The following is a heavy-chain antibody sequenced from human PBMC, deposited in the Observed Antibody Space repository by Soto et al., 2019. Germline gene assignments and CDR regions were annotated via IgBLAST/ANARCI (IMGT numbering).Heavy chain of an antibody. V-gene: IGHV1-69*06. CDR1: GGTFSSYA. Sequence: QVQLVQSGAEVKKPGSSVKVSCKASGGTFSSYAISWVRQAPGQGLEWMGGIIPIFGTANYAQKFQGRVTITADKSTSTAYMELSSLRSEDTAVYYCARSGGSSSPYYYYYYGMDVWGQGTTVTVS. J-gene: IGHJ6*02. CDR2: IIPIFGTA. D-gene: IGHD6-6*01. CDR3: ARSGGSSSPYYYYYYGMDV.